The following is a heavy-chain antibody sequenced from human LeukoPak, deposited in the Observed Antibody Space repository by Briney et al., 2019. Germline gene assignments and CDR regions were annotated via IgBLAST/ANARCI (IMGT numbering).Heavy chain of an antibody. CDR1: GFPFTNYW. D-gene: IGHD6-19*01. Sequence: GGSLRLSCAVSGFPFTNYWMSWVRQAPGKGLEWVANIKEDGSVMYYVDSLKGRFTSSRDSAQNSWDLHLNSLRVEDTAAYFCARDLWGSYSTGSYLAYWGQGALVTVSS. J-gene: IGHJ4*02. V-gene: IGHV3-7*01. CDR2: IKEDGSVM. CDR3: ARDLWGSYSTGSYLAY.